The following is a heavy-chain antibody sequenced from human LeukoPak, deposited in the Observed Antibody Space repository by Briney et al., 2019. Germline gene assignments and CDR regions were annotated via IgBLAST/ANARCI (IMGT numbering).Heavy chain of an antibody. CDR1: GGSISSGSYY. D-gene: IGHD2-8*01. V-gene: IGHV4-61*02. Sequence: PSETLSLTCTVSGGSISSGSYYWSWIRQPAGKGLEWIGRIYTSGSTNYNPSLKSRVTISVDTSKNQFSLKLSSVTAADTAVYYCAREGGGYCTNGVCYVFDYWGQGTLVTVSS. CDR3: AREGGGYCTNGVCYVFDY. CDR2: IYTSGST. J-gene: IGHJ4*02.